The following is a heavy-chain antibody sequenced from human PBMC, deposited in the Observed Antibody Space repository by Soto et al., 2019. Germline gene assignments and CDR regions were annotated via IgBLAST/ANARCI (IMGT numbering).Heavy chain of an antibody. CDR1: GYTFTSYA. CDR3: ARVTPSDYYYGSGSYYGYFDY. V-gene: IGHV1-3*01. J-gene: IGHJ4*02. D-gene: IGHD3-10*01. Sequence: ASVKVSCKASGYTFTSYAMHWVRQAPGQRLEWMGWINAGNGNTKYSQKFQGRVTITRDTSASTAYMELSSLRSEDTAVYYCARVTPSDYYYGSGSYYGYFDYWGQGTLVTVSS. CDR2: INAGNGNT.